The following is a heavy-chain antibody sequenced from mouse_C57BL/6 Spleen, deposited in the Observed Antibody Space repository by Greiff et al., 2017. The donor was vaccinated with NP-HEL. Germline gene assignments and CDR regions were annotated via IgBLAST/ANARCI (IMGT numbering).Heavy chain of an antibody. D-gene: IGHD1-1*01. CDR3: TRRTFSYYGSYWYFDV. J-gene: IGHJ1*03. CDR2: IYPGNSDT. Sequence: EVQLQQSGTVLARPGASVKMSCKTSGYTFTSYWMHWVKQRPGQGLEWIGAIYPGNSDTSYNQKVKGKAKLTAVTSASTAYMELSSLTNEDSAVYYCTRRTFSYYGSYWYFDVWGTGTTVTVSS. V-gene: IGHV1-5*01. CDR1: GYTFTSYW.